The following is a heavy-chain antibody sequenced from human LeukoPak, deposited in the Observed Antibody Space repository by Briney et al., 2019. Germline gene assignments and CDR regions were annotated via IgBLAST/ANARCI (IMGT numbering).Heavy chain of an antibody. V-gene: IGHV3-53*01. CDR2: IYSGGKT. D-gene: IGHD3-22*01. Sequence: GGSLRLSCAASGFTVSSNYMSWVRQAPGKGLMWVSVIYSGGKTHYADSVKGRFTISRDNSKNTLYLQMNSLRAEDTAVYYCARGVANYYDSSGYQNWGQRTLVTVSS. CDR3: ARGVANYYDSSGYQN. CDR1: GFTVSSNY. J-gene: IGHJ4*01.